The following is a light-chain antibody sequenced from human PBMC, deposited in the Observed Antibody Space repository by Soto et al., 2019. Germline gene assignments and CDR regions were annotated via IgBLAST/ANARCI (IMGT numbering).Light chain of an antibody. J-gene: IGKJ4*01. V-gene: IGKV3-20*01. CDR2: GAS. CDR1: QSISSSY. CDR3: QQYGSSRLT. Sequence: EIVLTQSPGTLSLSPGERATPSCRASQSISSSYLAWYQQKPGQAPGLLIYGASRRATGIPDRFIGSGSGTDFTLTISRLEPEDFAVYYCQQYGSSRLTFGGGTKVEIK.